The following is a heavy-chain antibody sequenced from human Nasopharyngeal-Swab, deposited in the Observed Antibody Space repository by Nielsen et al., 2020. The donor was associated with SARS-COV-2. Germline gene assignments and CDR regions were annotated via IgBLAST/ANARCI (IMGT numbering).Heavy chain of an antibody. Sequence: PTLVKPTQTLTLTCTFSGLSLRTSGMCVSWIRQPAVCALVWLSRIDWDDDKYYSTSLKTRLTISKDTSKNQVVLTIPNMDPVNTGTYYCARIPLYTISGGMYVWGHGTMVTVSS. J-gene: IGHJ6*02. CDR1: GLSLRTSGMC. CDR2: IDWDDDK. V-gene: IGHV2-70*11. D-gene: IGHD6-13*01. CDR3: ARIPLYTISGGMYV.